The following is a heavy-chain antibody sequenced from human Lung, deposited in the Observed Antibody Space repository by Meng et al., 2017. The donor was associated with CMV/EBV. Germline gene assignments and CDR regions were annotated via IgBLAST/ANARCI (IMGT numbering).Heavy chain of an antibody. J-gene: IGHJ6*02. D-gene: IGHD3-22*01. CDR2: ISNDGSNK. CDR1: GFSFSTYA. CDR3: AVRSSGYSSAYYFYGMDV. Sequence: GGSLRPSCAASGFSFSTYAMHWVRQAPGKGLEWVALISNDGSNKYHADSVRGRFTISRDNSKNTLYLQMNSLRAEDTAVYFCAVRSSGYSSAYYFYGMDVWGQGTTVTVSS. V-gene: IGHV3-30*04.